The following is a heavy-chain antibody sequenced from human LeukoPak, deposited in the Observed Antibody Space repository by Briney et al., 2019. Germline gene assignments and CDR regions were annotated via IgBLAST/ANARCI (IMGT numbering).Heavy chain of an antibody. Sequence: PSETLSLTCAVYGGSFSGYYWSWIRQPPGKGLEWIGEINHSGSTNYNPSLKSRVTISVDTSKNQFSLKLSSVTAADTAVYYCARVAQSMEYCTNGVCYNLLFDYWGQGTLVTVSS. J-gene: IGHJ4*02. CDR3: ARVAQSMEYCTNGVCYNLLFDY. D-gene: IGHD2-8*01. CDR2: INHSGST. CDR1: GGSFSGYY. V-gene: IGHV4-34*01.